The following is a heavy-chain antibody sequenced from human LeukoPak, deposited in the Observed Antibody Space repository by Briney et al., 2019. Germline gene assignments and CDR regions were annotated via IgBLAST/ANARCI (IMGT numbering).Heavy chain of an antibody. Sequence: GGSLRLSCVASGFNFSPYSMNWVRQAPGKGLEWVSSISGSSNYIYYGDSVKGRFTISRDNAKSSLYLQMNSLRAEDTAVYFCARGVSTGHYYYMDVWGKGTTVTVSS. J-gene: IGHJ6*03. CDR1: GFNFSPYS. V-gene: IGHV3-21*01. CDR2: ISGSSNYI. D-gene: IGHD2-2*01. CDR3: ARGVSTGHYYYMDV.